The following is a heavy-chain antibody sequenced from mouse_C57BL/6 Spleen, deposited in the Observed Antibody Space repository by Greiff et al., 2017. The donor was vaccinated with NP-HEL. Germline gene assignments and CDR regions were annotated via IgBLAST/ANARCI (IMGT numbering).Heavy chain of an antibody. CDR2: IRNKANGYTT. CDR3: ARYDGPLDY. CDR1: GFTFTDYY. D-gene: IGHD2-3*01. J-gene: IGHJ2*01. V-gene: IGHV7-3*01. Sequence: EVNLVESGGGLVQPGGSLSLSCAASGFTFTDYYMSWVRQPPGKALEWLGFIRNKANGYTTEYSASVKGRFTISRDNSQSILYLQMNALRAEDSATYYCARYDGPLDYWGQGTTLTVSS.